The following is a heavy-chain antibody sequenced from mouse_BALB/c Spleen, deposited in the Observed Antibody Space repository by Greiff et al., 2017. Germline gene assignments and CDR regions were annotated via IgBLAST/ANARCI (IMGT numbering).Heavy chain of an antibody. Sequence: QVQLQQSGPGLVQPAQSLSITCTVSGFSLTSYGVNWVRQSPGKGLEWLGVIWSGGSTDYNAAFIYRLSISKDNSKRQVFFKMNSLQANDKAINYCARNYYYAMDYWGQGTSVTVSS. CDR2: IWSGGST. CDR1: GFSLTSYG. J-gene: IGHJ4*01. V-gene: IGHV2-2*02. CDR3: ARNYYYAMDY.